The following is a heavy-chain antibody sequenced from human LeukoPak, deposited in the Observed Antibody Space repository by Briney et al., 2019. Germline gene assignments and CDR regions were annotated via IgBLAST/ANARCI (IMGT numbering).Heavy chain of an antibody. CDR3: ALTFGGVIVSYFDY. V-gene: IGHV3-23*01. CDR2: ISGSGGST. Sequence: PGGSLRLSCAASGFTLSSYAMSWVRQAPGKGLEWVSAISGSGGSTYYADSVKGRFTIFRDNSKNTLYLQMNSLRAEDTAVYYCALTFGGVIVSYFDYWGQGTLVTVSS. D-gene: IGHD3-16*02. J-gene: IGHJ4*02. CDR1: GFTLSSYA.